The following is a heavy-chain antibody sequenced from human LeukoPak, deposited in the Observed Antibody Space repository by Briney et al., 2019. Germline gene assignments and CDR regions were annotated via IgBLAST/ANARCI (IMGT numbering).Heavy chain of an antibody. CDR1: GYTFTSYD. CDR3: ARDRYCSGGSCYSYGWFDP. V-gene: IGHV1-8*01. CDR2: MNPNSGNT. D-gene: IGHD2-15*01. J-gene: IGHJ5*02. Sequence: ASVKVSCKASGYTFTSYDINWVRQATGQGLEWIAWMNPNSGNTGYAQKFQGRVTMTRNTSISTAYMELSSLRSEDTAVYYCARDRYCSGGSCYSYGWFDPWGQGTLVTVSS.